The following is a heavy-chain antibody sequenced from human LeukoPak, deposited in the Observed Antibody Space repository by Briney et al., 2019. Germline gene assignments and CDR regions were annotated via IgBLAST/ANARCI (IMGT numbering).Heavy chain of an antibody. D-gene: IGHD7-27*01. CDR1: GYTFIGYY. J-gene: IGHJ4*02. CDR3: ARDHNWGPDY. Sequence: ASVKVSCKASGYTFIGYYMHWLRQAPGQGLEWMGWIHPKSGDTNYAERFQGRVSLTRDTSISTAYMELSSLRSDDTAVYYCARDHNWGPDYWGQGTLVSVSS. V-gene: IGHV1-2*02. CDR2: IHPKSGDT.